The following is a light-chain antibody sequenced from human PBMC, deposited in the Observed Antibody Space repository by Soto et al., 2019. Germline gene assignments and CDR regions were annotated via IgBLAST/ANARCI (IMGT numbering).Light chain of an antibody. CDR3: CSYAGSSTLV. CDR2: EVT. V-gene: IGLV2-23*02. CDR1: RSDVGAYNY. J-gene: IGLJ1*01. Sequence: QSVLTHPASVSGSPGQSIAISCTGTRSDVGAYNYVSWYQQHPGKAPKLMISEVTNRPSGVSNRFSGSKSGNTASLTISGLQAEDEADYYCCSYAGSSTLVFGTGTKVTVL.